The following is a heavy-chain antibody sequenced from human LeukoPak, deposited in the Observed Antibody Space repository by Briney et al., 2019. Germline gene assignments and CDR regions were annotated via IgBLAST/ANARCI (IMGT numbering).Heavy chain of an antibody. CDR3: ARDLGLRGVTNWFDP. CDR2: IDPSGGST. J-gene: IGHJ5*02. V-gene: IGHV1-46*01. Sequence: ASVKVSCKASAYTFSTYLLHWVRQAPGQGLEWMGIIDPSGGSTDYAQNFQGRVTMTRDTSTSTVYMELSSLRSDDTAVYYCARDLGLRGVTNWFDPWGQGTLVTVSS. D-gene: IGHD3-10*01. CDR1: AYTFSTYL.